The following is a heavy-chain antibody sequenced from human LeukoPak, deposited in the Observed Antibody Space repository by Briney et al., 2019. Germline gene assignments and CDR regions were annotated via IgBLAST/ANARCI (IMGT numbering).Heavy chain of an antibody. Sequence: GGSLRLSCAASGFTFSSYGMHWVRQPPGKGLEWVAFISGSGDSTYYADSVKGRFTISRDNSRNTLSLQMSRMRAQTTAVYYWSKIPQVATTSVPNFDYWGQGTLVTVST. J-gene: IGHJ4*02. V-gene: IGHV3-23*01. CDR3: SKIPQVATTSVPNFDY. CDR1: GFTFSSYG. CDR2: ISGSGDST. D-gene: IGHD4-11*01.